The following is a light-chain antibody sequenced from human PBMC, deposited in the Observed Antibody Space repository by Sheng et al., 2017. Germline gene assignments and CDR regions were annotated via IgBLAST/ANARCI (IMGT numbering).Light chain of an antibody. V-gene: IGKV3-15*01. Sequence: EIVMTQSPTTLSVSPGESATLSCRASQSINNLAWYQQKPGQPPRLLIFDAFTRATDVPTRFSGDGSETEFNLTISNLQSDDFAVYYCQQYKWPLTFGGGTKLDFK. J-gene: IGKJ4*01. CDR2: DAF. CDR1: QSINN. CDR3: QQYKWPLT.